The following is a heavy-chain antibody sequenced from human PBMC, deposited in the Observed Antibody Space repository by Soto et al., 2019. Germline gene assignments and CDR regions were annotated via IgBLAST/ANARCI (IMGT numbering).Heavy chain of an antibody. V-gene: IGHV4-39*01. CDR2: IFYSGST. CDR3: AKGHSGYQSNIVGGY. Sequence: SETLSLTCTVSGDSISSSNYFWGWIRLPPGKGLEWIGTIFYSGSTYYNPSLKSRVTISVDTSKNQFSLKLSSVTAADTAVYYCAKGHSGYQSNIVGGYWGQGTLVTVS. D-gene: IGHD5-12*01. CDR1: GDSISSSNYF. J-gene: IGHJ4*02.